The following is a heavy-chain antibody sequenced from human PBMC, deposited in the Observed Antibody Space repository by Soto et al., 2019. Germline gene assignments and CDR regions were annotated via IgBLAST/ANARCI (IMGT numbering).Heavy chain of an antibody. CDR3: ARHKYRDRIDY. CDR2: IYYSGST. CDR1: GGSISSSSYY. D-gene: IGHD3-16*02. V-gene: IGHV4-39*01. Sequence: SETLSLTCTVSGGSISSSSYYWGWIRQPPGKGLEWIGSIYYSGSTYYNPSLKSRVTISVDTSKNQFSLKLSSVTAADTAVYYCARHKYRDRIDYWGQGTLVTVSS. J-gene: IGHJ4*02.